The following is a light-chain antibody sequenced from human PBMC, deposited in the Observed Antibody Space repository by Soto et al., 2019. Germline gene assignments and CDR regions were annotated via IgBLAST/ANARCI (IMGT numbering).Light chain of an antibody. CDR1: QSVTSTY. CDR2: PTS. V-gene: IGKV3-20*01. CDR3: QESSTSPWP. Sequence: EIVLTQSPGTLSLSPGERATLSCRASQSVTSTYMARYQQKPVQAPRLLINPTSFRATGSPDRFRGSGSGTDFTLTISSLEPEDSAVYYCQESSTSPWPFGQGTKVDIK. J-gene: IGKJ1*01.